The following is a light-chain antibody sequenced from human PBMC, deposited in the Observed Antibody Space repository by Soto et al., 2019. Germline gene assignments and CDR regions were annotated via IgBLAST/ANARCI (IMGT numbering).Light chain of an antibody. CDR1: SSDVGGYNY. J-gene: IGLJ1*01. CDR3: SSYTSSGTLYV. CDR2: DVS. V-gene: IGLV2-14*01. Sequence: QSALTQPASVSGSPGQSITISCTGTSSDVGGYNYVSWYQQHPGKAPKLMIYDVSNRPSGVSNRFSGSKSGNTASLTISGLQADDEADYYCSSYTSSGTLYVFATGTKLTVL.